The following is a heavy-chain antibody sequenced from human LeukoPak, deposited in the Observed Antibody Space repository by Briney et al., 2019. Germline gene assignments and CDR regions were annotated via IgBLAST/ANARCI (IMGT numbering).Heavy chain of an antibody. D-gene: IGHD2-15*01. J-gene: IGHJ3*02. Sequence: ASVKVSCKASGYTFTGYYMHWVRQAPGQGLEWMGWINPNSGGTNYAQKFQGRVTMTRDTSISTAYMELSRLRSDDTAVYYCAACSGGSCPHAFDIWGQGTMVTVPS. CDR3: AACSGGSCPHAFDI. V-gene: IGHV1-2*02. CDR2: INPNSGGT. CDR1: GYTFTGYY.